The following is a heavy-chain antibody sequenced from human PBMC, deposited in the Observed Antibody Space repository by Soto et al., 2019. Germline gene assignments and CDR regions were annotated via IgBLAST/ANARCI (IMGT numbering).Heavy chain of an antibody. V-gene: IGHV4-34*01. CDR3: ARPTYCRVTTCSGALDI. CDR1: GGSLNAYY. J-gene: IGHJ3*02. D-gene: IGHD2-21*01. Sequence: QVQLQQWGAGLLKPSETLSLTCAVYGGSLNAYYWTWIRQPPGKGLEWIGEINHSGSTNYNPPLKSRVTITVDTTTNQFSLKLTSVTAADTAVYYCARPTYCRVTTCSGALDIWGQGTKVTVSS. CDR2: INHSGST.